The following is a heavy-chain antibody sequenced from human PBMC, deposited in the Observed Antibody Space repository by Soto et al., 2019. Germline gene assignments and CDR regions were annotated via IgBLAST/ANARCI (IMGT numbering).Heavy chain of an antibody. D-gene: IGHD3-3*01. J-gene: IGHJ6*02. CDR1: GFTFSSYS. CDR3: ASTIFGVVIPAYYYYGIDV. CDR2: ISSSSSYI. V-gene: IGHV3-21*01. Sequence: GGSLRLSCAASGFTFSSYSMNRVRQAPGKGLEWVSSISSSSSYIYYADSVKGRFTISRDNAKNSLYLQMNSLRAEDTAVYYCASTIFGVVIPAYYYYGIDVCGQGTTVAVS.